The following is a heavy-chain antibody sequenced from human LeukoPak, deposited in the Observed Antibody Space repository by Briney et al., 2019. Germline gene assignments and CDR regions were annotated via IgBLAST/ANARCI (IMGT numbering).Heavy chain of an antibody. CDR3: ARGRLMRGGIVVGFDY. Sequence: ASVKVSCKASGYTFTSYGISWVRQAPGQGLERMGWISAYNGNTNYAQKLQGRVTMTTDTSTSTAYMELRSLRSDDTAVYYCARGRLMRGGIVVGFDYWGQGTLVTVSS. CDR1: GYTFTSYG. CDR2: ISAYNGNT. J-gene: IGHJ4*02. D-gene: IGHD2-2*01. V-gene: IGHV1-18*01.